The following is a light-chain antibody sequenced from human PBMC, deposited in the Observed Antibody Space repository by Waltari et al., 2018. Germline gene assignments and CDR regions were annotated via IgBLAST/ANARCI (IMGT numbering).Light chain of an antibody. CDR2: DVS. CDR1: NSDIDAYDY. V-gene: IGLV2-14*03. J-gene: IGLJ2*01. Sequence: QSALTQPASVSGSPGQSNTISCTGTNSDIDAYDYVSWYQQHPGKAPKLILYDVSGRPSGISNRFSGSKSDNTASLTISGLQDEDEADYYCSSYATSNTVVFGGGTKVTVL. CDR3: SSYATSNTVV.